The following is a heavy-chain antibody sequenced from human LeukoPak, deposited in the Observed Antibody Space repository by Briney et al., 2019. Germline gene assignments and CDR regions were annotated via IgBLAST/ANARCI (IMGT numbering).Heavy chain of an antibody. J-gene: IGHJ4*02. CDR1: GYTFTSYY. CDR3: ARDPTVYSSSPTVGGDY. D-gene: IGHD6-6*01. CDR2: INPSGGST. V-gene: IGHV1-46*01. Sequence: ASVKVSCKASGYTFTSYYMHWVRQAPGQGLEWMGIINPSGGSTSYAQKFQGRVTMTRDTSTSTVYMELSSLRSEDTAVYYCARDPTVYSSSPTVGGDYWGQGTLVTVSS.